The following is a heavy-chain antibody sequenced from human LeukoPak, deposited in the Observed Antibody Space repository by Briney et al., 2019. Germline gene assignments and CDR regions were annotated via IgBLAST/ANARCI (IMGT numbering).Heavy chain of an antibody. CDR1: GGSFSGYY. V-gene: IGHV4-34*01. CDR2: IYYSGST. Sequence: SETMSLTCAVYGGSFSGYYWSWIRQPPGKGLEWIGSIYYSGSTYYNPSLKSRVTISVDTSKNQFSLKLSSVTAADTAVYYCARLTDDIVVVPAAIGGAFDIWGQGTMVTVSS. CDR3: ARLTDDIVVVPAAIGGAFDI. D-gene: IGHD2-2*01. J-gene: IGHJ3*02.